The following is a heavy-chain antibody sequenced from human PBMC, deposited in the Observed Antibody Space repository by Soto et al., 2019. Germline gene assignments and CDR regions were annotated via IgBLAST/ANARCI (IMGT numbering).Heavy chain of an antibody. CDR2: IYTSGST. D-gene: IGHD3-10*01. J-gene: IGHJ6*02. CDR3: ARSPTYYYGSGYYYGMDV. Sequence: LSLTCTVSGGSISSYYWSWIRQPAGKGLEWIGRIYTSGSTNYNPSLKSRVTMSVDTSKNQFSLKLSSVTAADTAVYYCARSPTYYYGSGYYYGMDVWGQGTTVTVSS. CDR1: GGSISSYY. V-gene: IGHV4-4*07.